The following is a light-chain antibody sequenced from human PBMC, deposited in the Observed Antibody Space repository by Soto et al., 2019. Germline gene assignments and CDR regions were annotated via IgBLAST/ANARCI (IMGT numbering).Light chain of an antibody. J-gene: IGKJ1*01. V-gene: IGKV3-15*01. CDR3: QQYNNWPRT. CDR1: QSVSSN. Sequence: EIVMTQSPATLSLSPGERATLSCRASQSVSSNLAWYQQKPGQAPSLLLYGASTRATGTQAWISGGGSGTEFTITISMLQSEDFAVYYCQQYNNWPRTFGQGTKVEIK. CDR2: GAS.